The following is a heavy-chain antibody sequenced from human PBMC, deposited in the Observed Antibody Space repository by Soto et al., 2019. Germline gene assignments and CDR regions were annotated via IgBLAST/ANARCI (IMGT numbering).Heavy chain of an antibody. CDR2: IYYSGST. Sequence: SETLSLTCTVSGGSISSSSYYWGWIRQPPGKGLEWIGSIYYSGSTYYNPSLKSRVTISVDTSKNQFSLKLSSVTAADTAVYYCARQGTYGSGSYVFDYWGQGTLVTVS. CDR3: ARQGTYGSGSYVFDY. D-gene: IGHD3-10*01. J-gene: IGHJ4*02. V-gene: IGHV4-39*01. CDR1: GGSISSSSYY.